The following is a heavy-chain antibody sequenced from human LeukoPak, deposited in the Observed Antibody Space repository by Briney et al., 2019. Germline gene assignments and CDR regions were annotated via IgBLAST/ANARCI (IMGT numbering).Heavy chain of an antibody. D-gene: IGHD2-2*01. Sequence: PSETLSLTCTVSGASITNSNYYWGWVRQAPGKGLEWVSSISSSSSYIYYADSVKGRFTISRDNAKNSLYLQMNSLRAEDTAVYYCARDGCSSTSCALSYMDVWGKGTTVTVSS. J-gene: IGHJ6*03. CDR2: ISSSSSYI. V-gene: IGHV3-21*01. CDR3: ARDGCSSTSCALSYMDV. CDR1: GASITNSNYY.